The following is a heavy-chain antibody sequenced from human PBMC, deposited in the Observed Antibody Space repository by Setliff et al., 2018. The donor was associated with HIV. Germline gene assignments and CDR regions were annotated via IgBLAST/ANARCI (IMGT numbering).Heavy chain of an antibody. D-gene: IGHD5-18*01. CDR1: GESVSGYY. V-gene: IGHV4-4*08. J-gene: IGHJ6*03. CDR2: IYTSGST. CDR3: ARDPRSGYDSDTAMVTVYYYMDV. Sequence: PSETLSLTCAVYGESVSGYYWSWIRQPPGKGLEWIGYIYTSGSTNYNPSLRSRVTISVDTSKNHFSLRLSSVTAADTAVYYCARDPRSGYDSDTAMVTVYYYMDVWGKGTTVTSP.